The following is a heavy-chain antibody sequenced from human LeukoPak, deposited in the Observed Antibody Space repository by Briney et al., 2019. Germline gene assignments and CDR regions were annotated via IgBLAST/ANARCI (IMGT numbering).Heavy chain of an antibody. V-gene: IGHV4-59*01. Sequence: PSETLSLNCTVSGGSISSYYWSWIRQPPGKGLEWIGYIYYSGSTNYNPSLKTRITISVDTSKNQFSLKLSSVTAADTAVYYCARCVTTDYYYYMDVWGKGTTVTVSS. J-gene: IGHJ6*03. CDR3: ARCVTTDYYYYMDV. CDR1: GGSISSYY. D-gene: IGHD4-11*01. CDR2: IYYSGST.